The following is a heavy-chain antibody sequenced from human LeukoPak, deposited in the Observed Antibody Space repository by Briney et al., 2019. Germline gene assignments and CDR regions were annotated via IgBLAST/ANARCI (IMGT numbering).Heavy chain of an antibody. J-gene: IGHJ5*02. CDR3: ARAKGVAGGYNWFDP. V-gene: IGHV4-59*12. CDR1: GGSISNYY. Sequence: SETLSLTCTVSGGSISNYYWTWIRQPPGQGLEWIGYIHHTGSTNYNPSLKSRVTMSVDTSKTQFSLKLTSVTAADTAVYYCARAKGVAGGYNWFDPWGQGTLVTVSS. D-gene: IGHD6-13*01. CDR2: IHHTGST.